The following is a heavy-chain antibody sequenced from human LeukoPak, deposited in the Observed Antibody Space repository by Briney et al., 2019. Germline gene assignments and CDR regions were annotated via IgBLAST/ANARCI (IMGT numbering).Heavy chain of an antibody. CDR2: ISYDGSNK. D-gene: IGHD4-23*01. J-gene: IGHJ4*02. CDR3: ARGSGDAIFETTVVTPVDY. CDR1: GFTFSSYA. Sequence: SLRLSCAASGFTFSSYAMHWVRQAPGKGLEWVAVISYDGSNKYYADSVKGRFTISRDNSKNTLYLQMNSLRAEDTAVYYCARGSGDAIFETTVVTPVDYWGQGTLVTVSS. V-gene: IGHV3-30-3*01.